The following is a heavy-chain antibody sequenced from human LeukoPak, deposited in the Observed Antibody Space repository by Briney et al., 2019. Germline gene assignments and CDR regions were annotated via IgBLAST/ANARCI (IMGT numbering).Heavy chain of an antibody. D-gene: IGHD3-16*01. CDR1: GYTFSRYG. V-gene: IGHV1-3*01. CDR2: INAGNENT. CDR3: ARDLYGDYFDY. Sequence: ASVKVSCKASGYTFSRYGMHWVRQAPGRRLEWMGWINAGNENTEYSQKFQGRVSITRDTSASTAYMELSSLTSEDTAVYHCARDLYGDYFDYWGQGTLVTVSS. J-gene: IGHJ4*02.